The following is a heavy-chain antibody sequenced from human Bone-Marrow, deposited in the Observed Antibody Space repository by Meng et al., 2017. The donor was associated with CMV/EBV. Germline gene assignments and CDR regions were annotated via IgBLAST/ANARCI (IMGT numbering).Heavy chain of an antibody. CDR2: INHSGST. CDR1: GGSFSGYY. Sequence: SETLSLTCAVYGGSFSGYYWSWIRQPPGKGLEWIGEINHSGSTNYNPSLKSRVTISVDTSKNQFSLKLSSVTAADTAVYYCAGGVEFFDYWGQGTRVTVSS. CDR3: AGGVEFFDY. V-gene: IGHV4-34*01. J-gene: IGHJ4*02.